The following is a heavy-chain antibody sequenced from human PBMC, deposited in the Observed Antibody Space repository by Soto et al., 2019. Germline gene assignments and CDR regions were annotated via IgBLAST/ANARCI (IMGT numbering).Heavy chain of an antibody. Sequence: SETLSLTCTVSGGSISSDGHYWSWIRQHPGKGLEWIGYIYYGRSTFYSPSLESRVIISLDTSKNQFSLELRSVTAADTAVYYCAREVASSSAEDSWGQGTLVTVSS. CDR3: AREVASSSAEDS. V-gene: IGHV4-31*03. J-gene: IGHJ5*02. CDR1: GGSISSDGHY. D-gene: IGHD6-6*01. CDR2: IYYGRST.